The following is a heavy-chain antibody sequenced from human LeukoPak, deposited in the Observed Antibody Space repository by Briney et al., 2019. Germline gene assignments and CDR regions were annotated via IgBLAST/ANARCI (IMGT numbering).Heavy chain of an antibody. J-gene: IGHJ4*02. CDR3: ARARYYYGSGSYPDDY. V-gene: IGHV1-46*01. CDR2: INPSGGST. Sequence: ASVKVSCKASGYTFTSYYIHWVRQAPGQGLEWMGIINPSGGSTSYAQKFQGRVTMTRDTSTSTVYMELSSLRSEDTAVYYCARARYYYGSGSYPDDYWGQGTLVTVSS. D-gene: IGHD3-10*01. CDR1: GYTFTSYY.